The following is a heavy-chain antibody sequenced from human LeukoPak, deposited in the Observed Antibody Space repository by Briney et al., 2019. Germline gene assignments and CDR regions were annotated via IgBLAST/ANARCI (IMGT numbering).Heavy chain of an antibody. J-gene: IGHJ6*03. Sequence: SGGSLRLSCAASGFSFSSYNMNWVRLTPGKGLEWVSSITSSSTYTFYADSVKGRFTISRDNARNSLYLQMNSLRAEDTAVYYCARDPYSGTYGDTYYYYMDVWGKGTTVTISS. CDR3: ARDPYSGTYGDTYYYYMDV. CDR1: GFSFSSYN. CDR2: ITSSSTYT. D-gene: IGHD1-26*01. V-gene: IGHV3-21*01.